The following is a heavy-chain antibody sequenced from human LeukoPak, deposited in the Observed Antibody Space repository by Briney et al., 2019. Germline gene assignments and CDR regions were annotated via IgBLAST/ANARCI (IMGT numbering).Heavy chain of an antibody. CDR2: ISGSGTST. Sequence: PGGSLRLSCAASGFTFSDYAMIWVRQAPGKGLEWVSAISGSGTSTYYADSVKGRFTISGDKSKNTLYLQMNSLRAEDRAVYYCAKVSSSWYYFDYWGQGILVTVSS. CDR1: GFTFSDYA. CDR3: AKVSSSWYYFDY. D-gene: IGHD6-13*01. J-gene: IGHJ4*02. V-gene: IGHV3-23*01.